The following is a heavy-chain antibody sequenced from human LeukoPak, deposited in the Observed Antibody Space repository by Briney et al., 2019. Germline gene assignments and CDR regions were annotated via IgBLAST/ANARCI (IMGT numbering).Heavy chain of an antibody. Sequence: ASETLSLTCTVSGGSISSYYWSWIRQPPGKGLEWIGYIYYSGSTNYNPSLKSRVTISVDTSKNQFSLKLSSVTAADTAVYYCARQCKVYGGNGYWGQGTLVTVSS. CDR2: IYYSGST. CDR3: ARQCKVYGGNGY. V-gene: IGHV4-59*08. CDR1: GGSISSYY. D-gene: IGHD4-23*01. J-gene: IGHJ4*02.